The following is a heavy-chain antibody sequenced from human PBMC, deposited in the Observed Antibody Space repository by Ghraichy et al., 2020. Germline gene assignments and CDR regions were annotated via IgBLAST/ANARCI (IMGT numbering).Heavy chain of an antibody. Sequence: SETLSLTCAVSGYSISSYSLYWGWVHQTHGMGLEWIGGVGSNRYNWLTSYSPSFKHRVSIWVDTPTNQVFLRRAAVTAADTGVYYCETHLLYMTEYNNAYGWPFTDWVRGTLVTVS. CDR1: GYSISSYSLY. D-gene: IGHD6-6*01. CDR3: ETHLLYMTEYNNAYGWPFTD. J-gene: IGHJ4*02. CDR2: NRYNWLT. V-gene: IGHV4-39*01.